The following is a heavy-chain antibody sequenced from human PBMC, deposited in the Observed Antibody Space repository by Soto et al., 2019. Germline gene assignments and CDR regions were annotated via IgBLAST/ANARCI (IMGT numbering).Heavy chain of an antibody. CDR2: ISGYTGNA. V-gene: IGHV1-18*01. Sequence: ASLKVSCKASGYTFTYHGITWVRQAPGQGLEWMGWISGYTGNADYAQRFQGRVIMTTDTSTSTAYMEVRSLRSDDTAVYYCVRDRESSGTISAYWGQGTLVTVSS. CDR1: GYTFTYHG. J-gene: IGHJ4*02. D-gene: IGHD2-15*01. CDR3: VRDRESSGTISAY.